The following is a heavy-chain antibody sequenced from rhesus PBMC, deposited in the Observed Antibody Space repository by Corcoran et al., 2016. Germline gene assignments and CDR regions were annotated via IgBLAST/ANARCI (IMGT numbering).Heavy chain of an antibody. D-gene: IGHD6-37*01. Sequence: QVQLQESGPGLVKPSETLSLICAVSGGSLTDNYYWSWIRQPPGKGLEWIGYIRGPDGATYYKPVLKSRGTISIDTSKNHVSLKVDSVTAADTALYDCAKEGRGGWSVGDYWGQGVLVIVSS. V-gene: IGHV4-106*01. CDR1: GGSLTDNYY. CDR3: AKEGRGGWSVGDY. J-gene: IGHJ4*01. CDR2: IRGPDGAT.